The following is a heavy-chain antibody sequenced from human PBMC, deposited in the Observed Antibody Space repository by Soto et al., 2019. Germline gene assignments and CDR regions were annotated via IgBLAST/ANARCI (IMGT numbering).Heavy chain of an antibody. CDR2: IYPGDSDT. D-gene: IGHD3-16*02. CDR1: GYSFTSYW. CDR3: ARRLRLGELSSYDAFDI. J-gene: IGHJ3*02. V-gene: IGHV5-51*01. Sequence: GESLKISCKGSGYSFTSYWIGWVRQMPGKGLEWMGIIYPGDSDTRYSPSFQGQVTISADKSISTAYLQWSSLKASDTAMYYCARRLRLGELSSYDAFDIWGQGTMFTVSS.